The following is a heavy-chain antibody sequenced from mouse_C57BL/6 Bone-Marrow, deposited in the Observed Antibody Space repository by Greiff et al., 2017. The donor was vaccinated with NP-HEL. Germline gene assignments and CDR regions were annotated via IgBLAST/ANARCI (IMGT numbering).Heavy chain of an antibody. CDR3: GRSPLWLRRNYYAMDY. CDR1: GYSITSDY. J-gene: IGHJ4*01. D-gene: IGHD2-2*01. V-gene: IGHV3-8*01. Sequence: EVQLQQSGPGLAKPSQTLSLTCSVTGYSITSDYWNWIRKFPGNKLEYMGYISYSGSTYYNPSLKSRLSITRDTSKNQYYLQLNAVTTEDTATYYLGRSPLWLRRNYYAMDYWGQGTSVTVSS. CDR2: ISYSGST.